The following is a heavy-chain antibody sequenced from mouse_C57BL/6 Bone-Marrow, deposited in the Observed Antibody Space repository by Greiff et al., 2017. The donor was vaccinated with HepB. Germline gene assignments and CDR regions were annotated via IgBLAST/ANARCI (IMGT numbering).Heavy chain of an antibody. J-gene: IGHJ1*03. CDR3: ARREIYYYGSSPYWYFDV. CDR1: GYTFTSYW. Sequence: QVQLQQPGAELVRPGSSVKLSCKASGYTFTSYWMHWVKQRPIQGLEWIGNIDPSDSETHYNQKFKDKATLTVDKSSSTAYMQLSSLTSEDSAVYYCARREIYYYGSSPYWYFDVWGTGTTVTVSS. D-gene: IGHD1-1*01. V-gene: IGHV1-52*01. CDR2: IDPSDSET.